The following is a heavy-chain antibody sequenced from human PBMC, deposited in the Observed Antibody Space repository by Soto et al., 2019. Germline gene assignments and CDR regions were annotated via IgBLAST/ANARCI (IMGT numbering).Heavy chain of an antibody. V-gene: IGHV3-66*01. Sequence: EVQLGESGGGLVQPGGSLRLSCAASGFTVSNNYMSWVRQAPGKGLEWVSVLYSAGSGGTTYYAASVRGRFTISRDNSKNTLYLQMNSLRAEDTAVYYCARDRGNWDDGGAFFDYWGQGTLVSVSS. D-gene: IGHD1-20*01. J-gene: IGHJ4*02. CDR3: ARDRGNWDDGGAFFDY. CDR1: GFTVSNNY. CDR2: LYSAGSGGTT.